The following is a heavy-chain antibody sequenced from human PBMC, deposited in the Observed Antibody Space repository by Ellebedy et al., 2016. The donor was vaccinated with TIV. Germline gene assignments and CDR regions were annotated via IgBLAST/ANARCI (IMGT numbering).Heavy chain of an antibody. V-gene: IGHV3-48*01. D-gene: IGHD6-13*01. Sequence: GESLKISCAASGFTFSSYSMNWVRQAQGKGLEWVSYISSSSSIVYYADSVKGRFTISRDNAKNSLYLQMNSLRAEDTAVYYCARLCVIAAAGASDYWGQGTLVIVSS. CDR2: ISSSSSIV. CDR1: GFTFSSYS. J-gene: IGHJ4*02. CDR3: ARLCVIAAAGASDY.